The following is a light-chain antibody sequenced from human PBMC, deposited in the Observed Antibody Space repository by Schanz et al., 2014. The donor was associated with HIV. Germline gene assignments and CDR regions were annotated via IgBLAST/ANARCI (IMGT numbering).Light chain of an antibody. CDR3: QQTYIVTPYT. V-gene: IGKV1-39*01. CDR2: DAS. J-gene: IGKJ2*01. CDR1: QNISTY. Sequence: DIQMTQSPSSLSASVGDRVTISCRASQNISTYLNWYQQKPGKAPQLLIYDASLLHTGVPSRFSGSGSGTHFTLTITSLLFEDFATYYCQQTYIVTPYTFGQGTKVE.